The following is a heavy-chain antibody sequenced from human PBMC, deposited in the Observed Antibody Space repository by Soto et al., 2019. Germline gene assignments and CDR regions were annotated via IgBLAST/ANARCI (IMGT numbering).Heavy chain of an antibody. CDR2: IYYSGST. Sequence: SETLSLTCTVSGGSISSSSYYWGWIRQPPGKGLEWIGSIYYSGSTYYNPSLKSRVTISVDTSKNQFSLKLSSVTAADTAVYYCARHRSYPTVTRYFDYWGQGTLVTVSS. V-gene: IGHV4-39*01. D-gene: IGHD4-17*01. CDR3: ARHRSYPTVTRYFDY. J-gene: IGHJ4*02. CDR1: GGSISSSSYY.